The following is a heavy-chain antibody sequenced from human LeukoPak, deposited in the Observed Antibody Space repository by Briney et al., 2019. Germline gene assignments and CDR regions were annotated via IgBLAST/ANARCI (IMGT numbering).Heavy chain of an antibody. CDR2: IYPTGST. CDR3: AEDLRDYLYGMDV. V-gene: IGHV4-4*07. CDR1: GGSISSYY. J-gene: IGHJ6*02. Sequence: SETLSLTCTVSGGSISSYYLSWIRQSAGKGLEWIGRIYPTGSTDYNPSLKSRATMSVDTSKNQFSLKLTSVTAPDTAVYYCAEDLRDYLYGMDVWGQGTTVNVSS.